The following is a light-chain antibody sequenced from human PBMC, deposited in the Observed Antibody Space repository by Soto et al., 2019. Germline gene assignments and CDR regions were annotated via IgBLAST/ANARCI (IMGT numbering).Light chain of an antibody. J-gene: IGLJ1*01. CDR1: NSNIGAGYD. CDR2: GNN. CDR3: QSYDSSLSGSYV. V-gene: IGLV1-40*01. Sequence: QSVLTQPPSVSGAPGQTVTISCTESNSNIGAGYDVHWYQQLPGTAPKLLISGNNNRPSGVPDRFSGSRSGTSGYLAITGLQAEDEADYYCQSYDSSLSGSYVFGTGTKLTVL.